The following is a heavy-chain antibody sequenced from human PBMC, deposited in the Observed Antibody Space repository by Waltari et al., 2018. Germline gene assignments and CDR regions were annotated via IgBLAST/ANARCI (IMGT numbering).Heavy chain of an antibody. CDR3: ARDGGYDILTGKQRGFDY. D-gene: IGHD3-9*01. CDR1: GYTFTSYA. J-gene: IGHJ4*02. V-gene: IGHV1-3*03. CDR2: INAGNGNT. Sequence: QVQLVQSGAEVKKPGASVKVSCKASGYTFTSYAMHWVRQAPGQRLEWMGGINAGNGNTKYSQEFQGRVTITRDTSASTAYMELSSLRSEDMAVYYCARDGGYDILTGKQRGFDYWGQGTLVTVSS.